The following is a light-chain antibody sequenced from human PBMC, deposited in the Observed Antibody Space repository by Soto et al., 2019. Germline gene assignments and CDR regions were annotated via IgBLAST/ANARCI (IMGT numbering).Light chain of an antibody. CDR2: DVN. V-gene: IGLV2-11*01. CDR1: SSDVGGYNY. J-gene: IGLJ2*01. CDR3: CSYAGSPV. Sequence: QSALTQPRSVSGSPGQSVTISCTGSSSDVGGYNYVSWYQQNPGKAPKLMIYDVNKRPSGVPDRFSGSKSGNTASLIISGLQAEDEADYYCCSYAGSPVFGRGTKVTVL.